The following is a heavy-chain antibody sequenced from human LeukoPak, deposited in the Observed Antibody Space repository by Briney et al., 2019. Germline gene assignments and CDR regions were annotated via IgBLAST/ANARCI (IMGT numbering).Heavy chain of an antibody. D-gene: IGHD6-19*01. J-gene: IGHJ4*02. CDR1: GFTFNTYT. CDR2: ISSGTSYI. V-gene: IGHV3-21*01. Sequence: GGSLRLSCAASGFTFNTYTMNWVRQAPGKGLEWVSSISSGTSYIYYADSVKGRFTISRDNAKNSLYLQMNSLRAEDTAVYYCARDRASSGSLLLDYWGQGTLVTVSS. CDR3: ARDRASSGSLLLDY.